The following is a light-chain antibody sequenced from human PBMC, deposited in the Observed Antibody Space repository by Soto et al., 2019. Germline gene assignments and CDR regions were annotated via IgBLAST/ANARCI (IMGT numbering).Light chain of an antibody. J-gene: IGLJ2*01. CDR1: SSDVGGYNY. Sequence: QSALTQPASVSGPPGQSITISCTGTSSDVGGYNYVSWYQQYPGKAPKLIIYGVTNRPSGVSNRFSASKLGNTASLTISGRQDEDEADYYCSSYTSSSTVLFGGGAQLTVL. CDR3: SSYTSSSTVL. CDR2: GVT. V-gene: IGLV2-14*01.